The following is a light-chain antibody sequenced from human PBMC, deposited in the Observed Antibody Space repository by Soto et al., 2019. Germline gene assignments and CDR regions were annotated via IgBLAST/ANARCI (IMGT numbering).Light chain of an antibody. CDR2: WAS. V-gene: IGKV4-1*01. Sequence: DIVMTQSPASLAVSLGERATINCKSSQSVLYSSNNKNHLAWYQQKPGQPPKLLIYWASTRESGVPDRFSGSGSGTDFSLTISSLQAEDGAVYYCQQYYSPPVTFGPGTKVDIK. CDR3: QQYYSPPVT. CDR1: QSVLYSSNNKNH. J-gene: IGKJ3*01.